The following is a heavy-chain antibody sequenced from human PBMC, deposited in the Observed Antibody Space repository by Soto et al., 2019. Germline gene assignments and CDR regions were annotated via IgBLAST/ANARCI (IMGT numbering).Heavy chain of an antibody. CDR3: ATNSKMDAVDI. V-gene: IGHV3-30-3*01. J-gene: IGHJ3*02. CDR2: ISYDGSNK. CDR1: GFTFSSYA. D-gene: IGHD7-27*01. Sequence: QVQLVESGGGVVQPGRSLRLSCAASGFTFSSYAMHWVRQAPGKGLEWVAVISYDGSNKYYADSVKGRFTISRDNSKNTLYLQMNSLRAEDTAVYYCATNSKMDAVDIWGQVTMVTVSS.